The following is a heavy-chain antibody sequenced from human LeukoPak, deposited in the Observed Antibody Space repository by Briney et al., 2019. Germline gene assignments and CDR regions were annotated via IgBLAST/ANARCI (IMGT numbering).Heavy chain of an antibody. CDR1: EFTFDDYA. Sequence: QPGGSLRLSCAASEFTFDDYAMHWVRQVPGKGLEWVSCISWNSGNIGYADSVKGRFTISRDNAKNSLYLQMNSLRAEDTALYYCAKDIRGYTYGADYWGQGTLVTVSS. CDR2: ISWNSGNI. CDR3: AKDIRGYTYGADY. V-gene: IGHV3-9*01. D-gene: IGHD5-18*01. J-gene: IGHJ4*02.